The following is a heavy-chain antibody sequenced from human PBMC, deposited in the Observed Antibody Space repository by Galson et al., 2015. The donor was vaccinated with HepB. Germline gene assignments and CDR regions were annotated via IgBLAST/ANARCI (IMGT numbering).Heavy chain of an antibody. CDR2: NSNLGTTR. J-gene: IGHJ5*01. D-gene: IGHD2-2*01. Sequence: SLRLSCATSGFIFSDYYMSWIRQAPGKGLEWISYNSNLGTTRYYADSVKGRFTISRDNANNPLYLQMDRLTAEDTAVYYCVTDRDCSGTKCYYSRFDSWGQGTPVTVSS. CDR1: GFIFSDYY. CDR3: VTDRDCSGTKCYYSRFDS. V-gene: IGHV3-11*01.